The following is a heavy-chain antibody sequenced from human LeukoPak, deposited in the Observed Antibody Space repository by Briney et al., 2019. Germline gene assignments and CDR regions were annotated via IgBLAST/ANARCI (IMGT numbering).Heavy chain of an antibody. V-gene: IGHV4-39*01. CDR3: ARLWGGGGWIFEY. J-gene: IGHJ4*02. Sequence: SSETLSLTCTVSGGSISSSSYYWGWIRQPPGKGLEWIGSIYYSGSTYYNPSLKSRVTISVDTSKNQFSLKLSSVTAADTAVYYCARLWGGGGWIFEYWGQGTLVTVSS. CDR2: IYYSGST. CDR1: GGSISSSSYY. D-gene: IGHD6-19*01.